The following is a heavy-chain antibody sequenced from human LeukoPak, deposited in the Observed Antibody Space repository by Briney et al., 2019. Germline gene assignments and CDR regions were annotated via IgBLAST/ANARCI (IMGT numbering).Heavy chain of an antibody. J-gene: IGHJ4*02. D-gene: IGHD4-17*01. CDR1: GFSLSNLY. CDR2: TRNRADSYTT. Sequence: GGSLRLSCAASGFSLSNLYMDRVRQAPGKGLEWVGRTRNRADSYTTEYTASVRGRFIISRDDSKNSLFLQMNSLKTEDTAVYFCARGFDYGDGFDYWGQGTLVTVSS. V-gene: IGHV3-72*01. CDR3: ARGFDYGDGFDY.